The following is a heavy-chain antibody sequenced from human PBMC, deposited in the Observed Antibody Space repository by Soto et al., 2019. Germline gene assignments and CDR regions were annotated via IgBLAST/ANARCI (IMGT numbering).Heavy chain of an antibody. CDR3: ARGTDYYPY. CDR2: IGPRGSTV. CDR1: GFTFSDYA. V-gene: IGHV3-11*01. J-gene: IGHJ4*02. Sequence: QVQLVQSGGALVTPGGSLRLSRAASGFTFSDYAMNWIRQAPGRGLEWISYIGPRGSTVYYADSVKGRFTISRDNARKSLFLQMNILRVEDTAVYYCARGTDYYPYWGQGSLVTVSS.